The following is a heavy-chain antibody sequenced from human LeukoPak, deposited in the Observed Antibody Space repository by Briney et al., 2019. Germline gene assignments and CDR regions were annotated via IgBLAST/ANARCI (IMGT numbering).Heavy chain of an antibody. CDR2: FDPEDGET. V-gene: IGHV1-24*01. Sequence: ASVKVSCKVSGYTLTELSMHWVRQAPGKGLEWMGGFDPEDGETIYAQKFQGRVTMTEDTSTDTAYMELSSLRSEDTAVYYCATRSGTIFGMVIPFDYWGQGTLVTVSS. J-gene: IGHJ4*02. D-gene: IGHD3-3*01. CDR1: GYTLTELS. CDR3: ATRSGTIFGMVIPFDY.